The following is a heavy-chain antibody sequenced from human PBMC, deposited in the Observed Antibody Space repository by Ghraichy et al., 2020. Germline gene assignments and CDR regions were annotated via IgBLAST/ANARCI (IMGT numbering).Heavy chain of an antibody. D-gene: IGHD3-16*01. Sequence: GGSLRLSCAASGFTFSSFPMSWVRLAPGKGLEWVSVISASDGTTHYADSVKGRFTISRDNFKNTLYLQMNSLIADDTAVYYCARDESGWGSFGIWGQGTMVTVSS. J-gene: IGHJ3*02. CDR2: ISASDGTT. V-gene: IGHV3-23*01. CDR3: ARDESGWGSFGI. CDR1: GFTFSSFP.